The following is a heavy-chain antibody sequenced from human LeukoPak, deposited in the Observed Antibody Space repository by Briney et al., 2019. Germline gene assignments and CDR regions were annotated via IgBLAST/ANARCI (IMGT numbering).Heavy chain of an antibody. D-gene: IGHD3-9*01. J-gene: IGHJ4*02. CDR1: GGSISSYY. CDR3: ARGTYYNFLTGYYNFDS. V-gene: IGHV4-59*08. Sequence: SETLSLTCTVSGGSISSYYWSWIRQPPGKGLEWIGYRYYSGSTNYNPSLKSRVTISVDTSKNQFSLKLSSVTAADTAVYYCARGTYYNFLTGYYNFDSWGQGTLVTVSS. CDR2: RYYSGST.